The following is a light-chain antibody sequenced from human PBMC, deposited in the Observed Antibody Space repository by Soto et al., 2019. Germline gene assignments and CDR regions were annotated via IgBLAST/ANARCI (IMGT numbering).Light chain of an antibody. Sequence: TITCRASTGIRTDLSWYQQKPGKVPKVLIYAATSLHSGVPSRFSGSGSGTDFTLTISSLQPEDFATYYCLQDYNYPWTFGQGTKVDIK. CDR3: LQDYNYPWT. V-gene: IGKV1-6*01. CDR1: TGIRTD. J-gene: IGKJ1*01. CDR2: AAT.